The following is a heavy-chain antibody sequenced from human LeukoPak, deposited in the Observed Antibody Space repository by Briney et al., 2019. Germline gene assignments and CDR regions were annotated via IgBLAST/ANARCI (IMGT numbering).Heavy chain of an antibody. J-gene: IGHJ4*02. Sequence: GGSLRLSCAASGFTVSSNYMSWVRQAPGTGLECVSVIDNGGNTYYADSVKGRFTISRDNSKNTLYLQMNSLRAEDTAVYYCAGDKTTSGYYEFDYWGQGTLVTVSS. CDR1: GFTVSSNY. V-gene: IGHV3-53*01. CDR3: AGDKTTSGYYEFDY. CDR2: IDNGGNT. D-gene: IGHD3-22*01.